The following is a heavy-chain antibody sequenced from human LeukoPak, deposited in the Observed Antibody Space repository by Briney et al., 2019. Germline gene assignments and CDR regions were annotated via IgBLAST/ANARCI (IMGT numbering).Heavy chain of an antibody. Sequence: PSETLSLTCTVSGGSISSGGYYWSWIRQPPGKGLEWIGYIYHSGSTYYNPSLKSRVTISVDRSKNQFSLKLSSVTAADTAVYYCARATTVVTSWGQGTLVTVSS. CDR1: GGSISSGGYY. D-gene: IGHD4-23*01. CDR2: IYHSGST. CDR3: ARATTVVTS. J-gene: IGHJ5*02. V-gene: IGHV4-30-2*01.